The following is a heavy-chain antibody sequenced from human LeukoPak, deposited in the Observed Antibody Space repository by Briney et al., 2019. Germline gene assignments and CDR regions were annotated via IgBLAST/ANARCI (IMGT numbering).Heavy chain of an antibody. J-gene: IGHJ4*02. CDR3: AKGIGYCSSTSCSKLYGDYLTFDH. V-gene: IGHV3-23*01. Sequence: GGSLRLSCAASGFTFSSYAMSWVRQAPGKGLEWVSAISGSGSSTYYADSVKGRFTISRDNSKNTLYLQMNSLRAEDTAVYYCAKGIGYCSSTSCSKLYGDYLTFDHWGQGTLVTVSS. D-gene: IGHD2-2*01. CDR1: GFTFSSYA. CDR2: ISGSGSST.